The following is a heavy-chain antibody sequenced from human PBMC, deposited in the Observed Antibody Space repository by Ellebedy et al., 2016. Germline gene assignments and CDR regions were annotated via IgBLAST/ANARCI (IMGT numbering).Heavy chain of an antibody. CDR2: IDPNSGDT. CDR1: GYTFIGYY. CDR3: ARQRPASGDSYSGMDV. J-gene: IGHJ6*02. V-gene: IGHV1-2*02. D-gene: IGHD1-26*01. Sequence: ASVKVSCKASGYTFIGYYIHWVRQAPGQGLEWMGWIDPNSGDTRTAQKFQGRVTMTRDTSFNTAYMELRRLPSDDTAVIYGARQRPASGDSYSGMDVWGRGTTVTVSS.